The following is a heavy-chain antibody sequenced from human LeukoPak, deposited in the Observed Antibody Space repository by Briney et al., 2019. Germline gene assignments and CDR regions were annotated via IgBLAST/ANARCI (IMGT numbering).Heavy chain of an antibody. J-gene: IGHJ4*02. CDR3: ARGGVRVRQLLPTLLDY. D-gene: IGHD1-26*01. Sequence: GGSLRLSCAASGFTFSSYSMNWVRQAPGKGLEWVSSITSSSSYIYYADSVKGRFTISRDNAKNSLYLQMNSLRAEDTAVYYCARGGVRVRQLLPTLLDYWGQGILVTVSS. CDR1: GFTFSSYS. V-gene: IGHV3-21*01. CDR2: ITSSSSYI.